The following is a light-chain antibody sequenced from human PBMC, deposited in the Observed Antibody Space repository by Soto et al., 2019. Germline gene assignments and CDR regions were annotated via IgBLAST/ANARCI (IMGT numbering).Light chain of an antibody. J-gene: IGKJ5*01. V-gene: IGKV3-11*01. CDR2: DAS. CDR1: QSVTTF. Sequence: IVLTQSPATLSLSPGERATLSCRAIQSVTTFFAWYQQKPGLPPRLLIYDASTRATGIPARFSGSGSGTDFTLTISSLEPEDSAVYYCQQRSNWPPAISFGQGTRLEIK. CDR3: QQRSNWPPAIS.